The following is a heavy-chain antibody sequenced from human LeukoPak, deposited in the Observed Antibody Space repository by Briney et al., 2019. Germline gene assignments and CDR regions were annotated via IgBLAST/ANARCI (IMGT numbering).Heavy chain of an antibody. V-gene: IGHV3-20*04. CDR3: ARGKDGYNFHAFDI. D-gene: IGHD5-24*01. CDR2: INWNGGST. J-gene: IGHJ3*02. Sequence: GGSLRLSCAASGFTFDDYGMSWVRQAPGKGLEWVSGINWNGGSTGYADSVKGRFTISRDNAKNSLYLQMNSLRAEDTVLYYCARGKDGYNFHAFDIWGQGTMVTVSS. CDR1: GFTFDDYG.